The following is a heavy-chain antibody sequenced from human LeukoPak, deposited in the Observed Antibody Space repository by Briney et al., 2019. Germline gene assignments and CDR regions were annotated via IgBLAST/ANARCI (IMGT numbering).Heavy chain of an antibody. CDR2: IKRSCIHI. CDR1: GFTFSTYS. V-gene: IGHV3-21*01. CDR3: ARGLVPAAFDY. J-gene: IGHJ4*02. D-gene: IGHD2-2*01. Sequence: GGSLRLSCAASGFTFSTYSMNWVRQAPGKGLEWVSAIKRSCIHIAYADPVKGRFTISRDNAKNALFLQVNSLRAEDTAVYYCARGLVPAAFDYGGQGTRVTVSS.